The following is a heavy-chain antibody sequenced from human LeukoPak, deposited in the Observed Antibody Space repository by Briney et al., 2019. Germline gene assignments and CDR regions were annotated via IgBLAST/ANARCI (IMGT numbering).Heavy chain of an antibody. Sequence: RTGGSLRLSCAASGFTFSSYSMNWVRQAPGKGLEWVSSISSSSSYIYYADSVKGRLTTSRDNAKNSLYLQMNSVRAEDTAVYYCAINKPAEQWGFRGPPDYYGMDVWGQGTTLTLP. CDR1: GFTFSSYS. CDR2: ISSSSSYI. D-gene: IGHD6-19*01. CDR3: AINKPAEQWGFRGPPDYYGMDV. V-gene: IGHV3-21*01. J-gene: IGHJ6*02.